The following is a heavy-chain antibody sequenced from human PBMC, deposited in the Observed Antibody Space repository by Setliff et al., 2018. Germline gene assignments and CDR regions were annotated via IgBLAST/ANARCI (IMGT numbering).Heavy chain of an antibody. CDR1: GGSISSYY. D-gene: IGHD4-4*01. CDR2: IYYSGSP. CDR3: ARGGNDYKWGAFDI. V-gene: IGHV4-59*01. Sequence: ASETLSLTCTVSGGSISSYYWSWIRQPPGKGLEWIGYIYYSGSPNYNPSLKSRVTISVDTSKNQFSLKLSSVTTADTAVYYCARGGNDYKWGAFDIWGQGTMVTVSS. J-gene: IGHJ3*02.